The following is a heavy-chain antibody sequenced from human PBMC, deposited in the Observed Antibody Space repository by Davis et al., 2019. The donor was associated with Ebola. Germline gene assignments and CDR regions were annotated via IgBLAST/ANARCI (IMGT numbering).Heavy chain of an antibody. J-gene: IGHJ6*01. CDR1: GFTFSRYC. CDR2: ISYDGSNK. D-gene: IGHD4-23*01. Sequence: GESLKISCAASGFTFSRYCMHWVRQAPGKGLEWVAVISYDGSNKYYADSVKGRFTISRDNSKNTLYLQMNSLRAEDTAVYYCAKSTVVTHYYYYYYGMDVWGQGTTVTVS. V-gene: IGHV3-30*18. CDR3: AKSTVVTHYYYYYYGMDV.